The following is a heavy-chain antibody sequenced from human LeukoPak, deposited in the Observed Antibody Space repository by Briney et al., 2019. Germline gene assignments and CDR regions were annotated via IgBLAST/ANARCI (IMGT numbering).Heavy chain of an antibody. J-gene: IGHJ4*02. Sequence: GGSLRLSCAASGFTFSSYAMSWVRQAPGKGLEWVSAISGSGGSTYYADSVKGRFTISRDNSKNTLYLQMNSLRAEDTAVYYCAKIESDFWSGYSHHFDYWGQGTLVTVSS. V-gene: IGHV3-23*01. CDR2: ISGSGGST. CDR3: AKIESDFWSGYSHHFDY. CDR1: GFTFSSYA. D-gene: IGHD3-3*01.